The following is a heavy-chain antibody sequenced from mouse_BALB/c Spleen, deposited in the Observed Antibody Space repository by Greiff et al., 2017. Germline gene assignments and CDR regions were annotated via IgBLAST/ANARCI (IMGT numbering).Heavy chain of an antibody. CDR2: IHYSGST. CDR1: GYSITSGYS. Sequence: DVQLQESGPDLVKPSQLLSLSCPVTGYSITSGYSWHWIRQFPGNKLEWMGYIHYSGSTNYNPSLKSRISITRDTSKNPSFLQLNTVTTEDTATYYCAREGRYDNRYFDYWGQGTTLTVDS. CDR3: AREGRYDNRYFDY. J-gene: IGHJ2*01. V-gene: IGHV3-1*02. D-gene: IGHD2-3*01.